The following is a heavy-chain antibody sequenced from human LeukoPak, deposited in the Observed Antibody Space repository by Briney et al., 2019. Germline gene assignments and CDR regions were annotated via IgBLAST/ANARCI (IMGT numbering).Heavy chain of an antibody. J-gene: IGHJ5*02. CDR2: IYTSGST. CDR1: GGSLSSYY. CDR3: ARGVTTTGFDP. V-gene: IGHV4-4*07. D-gene: IGHD1-1*01. Sequence: SETLSLTCTVSGGSLSSYYWSWIRQPAGKGLEWIGRIYTSGSTNYNPSLKSRVTMSVATSKNQFSLKRSSVTAADTAVYYCARGVTTTGFDPWGQGTLVTVSS.